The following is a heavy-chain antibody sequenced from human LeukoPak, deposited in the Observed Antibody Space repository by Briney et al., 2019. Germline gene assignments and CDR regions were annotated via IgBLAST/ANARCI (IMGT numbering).Heavy chain of an antibody. Sequence: GRSLRLSCAVSGFTFNTYGIHWVRQTPNKGLEWVALISYDGTNKYYAESVEGRFTISRDNSKNTLYLQMDSLRAEDTAVYYCAKDRSGMGYYFDFWGQGTLVTVSS. CDR2: ISYDGTNK. V-gene: IGHV3-30*18. J-gene: IGHJ4*02. CDR1: GFTFNTYG. D-gene: IGHD1-26*01. CDR3: AKDRSGMGYYFDF.